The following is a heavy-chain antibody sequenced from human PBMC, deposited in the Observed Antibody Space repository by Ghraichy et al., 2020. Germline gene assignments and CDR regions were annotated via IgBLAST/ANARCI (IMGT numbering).Heavy chain of an antibody. Sequence: SETLSLTCTVSGGSISSGGYYWSWIRQHPGKGLEWIGYIYYSGSTYYNPSLKSRVTISVDTSKNQFSLKLSSVTAADTAVYYCARQKYYDFWSGYPMGWFDPWGQGTLVTVSS. CDR3: ARQKYYDFWSGYPMGWFDP. CDR2: IYYSGST. J-gene: IGHJ5*02. D-gene: IGHD3-3*01. CDR1: GGSISSGGYY. V-gene: IGHV4-31*03.